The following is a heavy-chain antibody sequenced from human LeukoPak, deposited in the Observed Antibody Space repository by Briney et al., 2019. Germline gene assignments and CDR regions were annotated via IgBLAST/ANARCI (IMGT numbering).Heavy chain of an antibody. CDR2: ISSSSSYI. D-gene: IGHD3-22*01. V-gene: IGHV3-21*01. CDR1: GFTFSSYS. Sequence: PGGSLRLSCAASGFTFSSYSMNWVRQAPGKGLEWVSSISSSSSYIYYADSVKGQFTISRDNAKNSLYLQMNSLRAEDTAVYYCAREAGYYDSSGLCCALDIWGQGTMVTVSS. J-gene: IGHJ3*02. CDR3: AREAGYYDSSGLCCALDI.